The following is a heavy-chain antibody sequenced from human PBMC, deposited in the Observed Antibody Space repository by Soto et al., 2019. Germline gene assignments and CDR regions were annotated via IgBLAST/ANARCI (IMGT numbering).Heavy chain of an antibody. J-gene: IGHJ4*02. CDR1: GYTFTSYD. CDR3: ARESSSGWYVDY. CDR2: MNPNSGNI. Sequence: QGQLVQSGAEVKKPGASVKVSCKASGYTFTSYDINWVRQATGQGLEWMGWMNPNSGNIGYAQKFQGRATMNRNTSISAAYMELSSLRSEDTAVYYCARESSSGWYVDYWGQGTLVTVSS. V-gene: IGHV1-8*01. D-gene: IGHD6-19*01.